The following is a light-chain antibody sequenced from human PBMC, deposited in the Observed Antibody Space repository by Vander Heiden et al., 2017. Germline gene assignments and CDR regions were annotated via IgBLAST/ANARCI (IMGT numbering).Light chain of an antibody. CDR3: QAWDSSSVV. Sequence: SYELTQPPSVSVSPGQTASITCSGDKLGDKYACWYQQKPGQSPVLVSYQDSSRPSGISERFSGSNSGNTATLTISGTQAMDEADYYCQAWDSSSVVFGGGTMLTVL. V-gene: IGLV3-1*01. CDR2: QDS. J-gene: IGLJ2*01. CDR1: KLGDKY.